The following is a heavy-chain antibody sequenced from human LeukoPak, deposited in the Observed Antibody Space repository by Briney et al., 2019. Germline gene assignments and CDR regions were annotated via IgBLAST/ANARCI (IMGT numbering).Heavy chain of an antibody. CDR1: GFTFSSYA. CDR3: ARAGRSSSWTIDY. V-gene: IGHV3-30*01. D-gene: IGHD6-13*01. Sequence: GGSLRLSCAASGFTFSSYAMHWVRQAPGKGLEWVAVISYDGSNKYYADSVKGRFTISRDSSKNTLYLQMNSLRAEDTAVYYCARAGRSSSWTIDYWGQGTLVTVSS. J-gene: IGHJ4*02. CDR2: ISYDGSNK.